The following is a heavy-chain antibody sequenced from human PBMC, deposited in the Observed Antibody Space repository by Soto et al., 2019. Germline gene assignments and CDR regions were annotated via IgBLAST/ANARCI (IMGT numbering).Heavy chain of an antibody. CDR1: GGSISSGGYY. D-gene: IGHD3-10*01. J-gene: IGHJ1*01. CDR3: VRGVLS. Sequence: SETLSLTCNVSGGSISSGGYYWTWSRQHPGKGLEWIGNIHHSGSTFYNPSLKRRVSISVDTSKNQFSLKLSSVTAADTAVYFCVRGVLSWGQGTLVTVS. CDR2: IHHSGST. V-gene: IGHV4-31*03.